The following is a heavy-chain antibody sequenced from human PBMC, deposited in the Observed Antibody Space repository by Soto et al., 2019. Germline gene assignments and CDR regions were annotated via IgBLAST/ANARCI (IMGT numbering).Heavy chain of an antibody. CDR1: GFTFSSYA. V-gene: IGHV3-23*01. CDR2: ISGSGGST. Sequence: PGGSLRLSCAASGFTFSSYAMSWVRQAPGKGLEWVSAISGSGGSTYYVDSVKGRSTISRDNSNNTLYLQMNSLRAEDTAVYYCAKDGGGACCGPSDIWGQGIMVTVSS. D-gene: IGHD2-21*02. CDR3: AKDGGGACCGPSDI. J-gene: IGHJ3*02.